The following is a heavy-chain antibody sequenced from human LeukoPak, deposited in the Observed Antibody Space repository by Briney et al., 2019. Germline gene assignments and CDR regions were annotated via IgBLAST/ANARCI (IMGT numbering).Heavy chain of an antibody. CDR3: ARAIAARFWFDP. J-gene: IGHJ5*02. CDR2: ISSSGSTI. D-gene: IGHD6-6*01. CDR1: GFTFSSYE. V-gene: IGHV3-48*03. Sequence: PGGSLRLSCAASGFTFSSYEMNWVRQAPGKGLEWVSYISSSGSTIYYADSVKGRFTISRDNAKNSLYLQMNSLRAEDTAVYYCARAIAARFWFDPWGQGTLVTVSS.